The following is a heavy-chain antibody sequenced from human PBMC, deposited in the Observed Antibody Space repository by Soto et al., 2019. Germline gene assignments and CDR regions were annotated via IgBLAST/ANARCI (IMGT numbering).Heavy chain of an antibody. CDR2: ISYDGSNK. CDR1: GFTFSSYA. CDR3: ASSTFGTIAAAGRGVYYYGMDV. D-gene: IGHD6-13*01. J-gene: IGHJ6*02. V-gene: IGHV3-30-3*01. Sequence: QVQLVESGGGVVQPGRSLRLSCAASGFTFSSYAMHWVRQAPGKGLEWVAVISYDGSNKYYADSVKGRFTISRDNSKNTLYLQMNSLRAEDTAVYYCASSTFGTIAAAGRGVYYYGMDVWGQGTTVTVSS.